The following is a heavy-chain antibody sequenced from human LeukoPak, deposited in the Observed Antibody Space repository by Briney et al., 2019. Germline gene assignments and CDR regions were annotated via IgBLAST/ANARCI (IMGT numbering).Heavy chain of an antibody. Sequence: GGSLRLSCVASGFTFSSHAMSWVRQAPGKGLEWVSAISTDGGSTFYADSVKGRFTISRDNAKNSLYLQMNSLRAEDTAVYYCARDKGIYDFWSGYYWYWGQGTLVTISS. J-gene: IGHJ4*02. CDR2: ISTDGGST. D-gene: IGHD3-3*01. CDR3: ARDKGIYDFWSGYYWY. CDR1: GFTFSSHA. V-gene: IGHV3-23*01.